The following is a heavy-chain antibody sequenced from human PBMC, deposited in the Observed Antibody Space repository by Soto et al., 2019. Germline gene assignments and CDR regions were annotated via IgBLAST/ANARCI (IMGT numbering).Heavy chain of an antibody. Sequence: QITLKESGPTLVKPTETLTLTCTFSGFSLTSTAVGVNWIRQPPGKALEWLALIYWDDDNHYNPSLKNRLTITKDTSNNPVVLTMTNMDPVDTATYYCAHGSGWLSDYWGQGTLVTVSS. CDR1: GFSLTSTAVG. CDR3: AHGSGWLSDY. CDR2: IYWDDDN. J-gene: IGHJ4*02. V-gene: IGHV2-5*02. D-gene: IGHD6-19*01.